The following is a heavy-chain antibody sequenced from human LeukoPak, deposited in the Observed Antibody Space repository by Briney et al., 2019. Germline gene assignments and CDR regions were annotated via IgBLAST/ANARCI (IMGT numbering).Heavy chain of an antibody. D-gene: IGHD2-15*01. V-gene: IGHV3-7*01. CDR1: GFTLSSSA. CDR3: ATDGSSFEY. Sequence: GGSLRLSCAASGFTLSSSAMHWVRQAPGKGLEWVANIKKDGSDTYYVDSVKGRFSISRDNAKNSLHLQMNNLRAEDTAVYYCATDGSSFEYWGQGALVTVSS. CDR2: IKKDGSDT. J-gene: IGHJ4*02.